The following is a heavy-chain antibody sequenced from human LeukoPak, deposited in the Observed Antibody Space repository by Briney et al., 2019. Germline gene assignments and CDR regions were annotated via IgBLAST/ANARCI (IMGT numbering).Heavy chain of an antibody. CDR3: ARSRYYDSSGYLNWFDP. CDR2: IYHSGST. J-gene: IGHJ5*02. D-gene: IGHD3-22*01. CDR1: GYSISSGYY. Sequence: SETLSLTCTVSGYSISSGYYWGWIRQPPGKGLEWIGSIYHSGSTYYNPSLKSRVTISVDTSKNQFSLKLSSVTAADTAVYYCARSRYYDSSGYLNWFDPWGQGTLVTVSS. V-gene: IGHV4-38-2*02.